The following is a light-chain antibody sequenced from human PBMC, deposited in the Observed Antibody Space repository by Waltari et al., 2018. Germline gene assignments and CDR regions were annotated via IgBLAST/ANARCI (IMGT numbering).Light chain of an antibody. CDR3: QQHNSWPPIFT. V-gene: IGKV3-11*01. CDR2: DAS. CDR1: QSVNNY. J-gene: IGKJ3*01. Sequence: EIVLTQSPATLSLFPGERATLPCRASQSVNNYLAWYQQKPGQPPRLLIYDASNRATGNPARFSGSGSGTDFTLTISSLEPEDFAVYFCQQHNSWPPIFTFGPGTKVDIK.